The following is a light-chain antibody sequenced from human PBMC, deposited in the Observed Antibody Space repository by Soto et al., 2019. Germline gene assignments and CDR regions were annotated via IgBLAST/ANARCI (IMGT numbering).Light chain of an antibody. CDR2: AAS. CDR3: QQGHSVPPT. V-gene: IGKV1-12*01. CDR1: QGISNW. Sequence: DIQMTQSPSSVSASVGDRVSITCRASQGISNWLAWYQQKPGRAPKLLIYAASSLQSGVPSRFSGNRSGTDFTLTVSSLQPEDSAIYFCQQGHSVPPTFGQGTKVEI. J-gene: IGKJ1*01.